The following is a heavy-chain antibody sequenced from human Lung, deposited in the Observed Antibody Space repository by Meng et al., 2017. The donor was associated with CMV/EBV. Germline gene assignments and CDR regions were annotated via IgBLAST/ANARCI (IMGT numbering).Heavy chain of an antibody. CDR3: ARHRADYYFAY. CDR1: GFTFSSYL. CDR2: ISSDGSST. J-gene: IGHJ4*01. V-gene: IGHV3-74*01. Sequence: GESLKISCAASGFTFSSYLMHWVRQAPGKGLVWVSRISSDGSSTIYADSVKGRFTISRDNAKNTLYLQMNSLRGEDTAVYYCARHRADYYFAYWGHGTLVTVSS. D-gene: IGHD2-21*02.